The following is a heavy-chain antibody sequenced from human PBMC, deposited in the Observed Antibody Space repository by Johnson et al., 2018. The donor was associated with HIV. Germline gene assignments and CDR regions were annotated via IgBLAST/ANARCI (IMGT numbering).Heavy chain of an antibody. CDR1: GFSLSNYW. Sequence: VQLVESGGGLVQTGGSLRLSCAASGFSLSNYWMSWVRQAPGKGLEWVGRIKSKSDGGTTDYAAPVKGRFIISRDDSKSTLYLQMNSLRAEDTAVYYCAREAYCSGGSCYDAFDIWGHGTMVTVSS. CDR3: AREAYCSGGSCYDAFDI. J-gene: IGHJ3*02. V-gene: IGHV3-15*01. D-gene: IGHD2-15*01. CDR2: IKSKSDGGTT.